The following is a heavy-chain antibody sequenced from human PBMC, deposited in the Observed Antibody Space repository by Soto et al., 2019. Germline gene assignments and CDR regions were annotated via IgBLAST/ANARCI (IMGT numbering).Heavy chain of an antibody. CDR1: GYTFTTYD. D-gene: IGHD1-20*01. CDR2: VNPSSGNT. V-gene: IGHV1-8*01. Sequence: QVQLVQSGAEVKRPGASVKVSCEASGYTFTTYDINWVRQASGQGLEWMGCVNPSSGNTVYAQKFHGRVTMTRDTSTSTAYMELSSLKFDDTAIYYCARASMYIWNDHWGQGTLVTVSS. J-gene: IGHJ5*02. CDR3: ARASMYIWNDH.